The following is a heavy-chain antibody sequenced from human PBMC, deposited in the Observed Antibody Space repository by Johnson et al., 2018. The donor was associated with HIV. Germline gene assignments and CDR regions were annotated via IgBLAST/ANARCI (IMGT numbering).Heavy chain of an antibody. Sequence: QVQLVESGGGVVQPGRSLRLSCAASGFTFSSYAMHWVRQAPGKGLEWVAVISYDGSNKYYADSVKGRFTISRDNSKNTLYLQMNSLRAEDTAVYYCARSSIYSSSWVADAFDIWGQGTMVTVSS. D-gene: IGHD6-13*01. CDR3: ARSSIYSSSWVADAFDI. V-gene: IGHV3-30-3*01. CDR2: ISYDGSNK. J-gene: IGHJ3*02. CDR1: GFTFSSYA.